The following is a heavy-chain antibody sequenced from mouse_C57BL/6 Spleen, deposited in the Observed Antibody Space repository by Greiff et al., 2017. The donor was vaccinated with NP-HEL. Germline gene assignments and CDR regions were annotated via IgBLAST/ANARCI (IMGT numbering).Heavy chain of an antibody. CDR2: INPNNGGT. Sequence: VQLQQSGPELVKPGASVKISCKASGYTFTDYYMNWVKQSHGKSLEWIGDINPNNGGTSYNQKFKGKATLTVDKSSSTAYMELRSLTSEDSAVYYCARGLTTVVRYFDVWGTGTTVTVSS. D-gene: IGHD1-1*01. J-gene: IGHJ1*03. CDR3: ARGLTTVVRYFDV. CDR1: GYTFTDYY. V-gene: IGHV1-26*01.